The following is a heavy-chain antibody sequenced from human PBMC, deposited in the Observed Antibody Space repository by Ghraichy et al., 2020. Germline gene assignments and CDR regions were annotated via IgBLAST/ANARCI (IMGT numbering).Heavy chain of an antibody. J-gene: IGHJ4*02. CDR1: GITFSDTW. Sequence: GGSLRLSCAVSGITFSDTWMSWVRQTPGKGLEWVGRMKRKSDGETTSYAAPVKGRFSIARDDSKSTLYLQMDSLKTEDTGVYYCTSDTEASSSYAHDYWGQGTLVTVSS. V-gene: IGHV3-15*06. CDR3: TSDTEASSSYAHDY. D-gene: IGHD3-16*01. CDR2: MKRKSDGETT.